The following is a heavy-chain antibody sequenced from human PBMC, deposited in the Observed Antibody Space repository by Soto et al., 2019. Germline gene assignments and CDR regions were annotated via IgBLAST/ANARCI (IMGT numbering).Heavy chain of an antibody. CDR2: ISSSSRTI. CDR3: TTVAPYLYDSSDYFYGPFDY. J-gene: IGHJ4*02. V-gene: IGHV3-48*01. CDR1: GFTFSSYS. Sequence: GGSLRLSCAASGFTFSSYSMNWVRQAPGKGLEWVSYISSSSRTICYADSVKGRFTISRDNAKNTLYLQMNSLKTEDTAVYYCTTVAPYLYDSSDYFYGPFDYWGQGALVTVSS. D-gene: IGHD3-22*01.